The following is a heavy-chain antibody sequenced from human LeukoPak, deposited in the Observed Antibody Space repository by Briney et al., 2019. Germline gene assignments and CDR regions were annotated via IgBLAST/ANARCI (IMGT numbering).Heavy chain of an antibody. D-gene: IGHD5-18*01. V-gene: IGHV4-59*01. CDR2: IYYSGST. J-gene: IGHJ4*02. CDR3: AREKFPGYNYGTFDY. Sequence: SETLSLTCTVSDDSISGYYWSWIRQPPGKGLEWIGFIYYSGSTKYNPSFKSRVTLSVDTSKNQFSLKLSSVTAADTAVYYCAREKFPGYNYGTFDYWGQGTLVTVSS. CDR1: DDSISGYY.